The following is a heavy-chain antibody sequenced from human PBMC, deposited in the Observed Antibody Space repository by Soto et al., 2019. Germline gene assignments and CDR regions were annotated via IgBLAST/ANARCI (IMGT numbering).Heavy chain of an antibody. V-gene: IGHV5-10-1*01. CDR2: SDPSDSQT. Sequence: GESLKISCKGSGYSFAGYWITWVRQKPGKGLEWMGRSDPSDSQTYYSPSFRGHVTISVTKSITTVFLQWSSLRASDTAMYYCARQIYDSDTGPNFRYYFDSWGQGTPVTVSS. J-gene: IGHJ4*02. D-gene: IGHD3-22*01. CDR3: ARQIYDSDTGPNFRYYFDS. CDR1: GYSFAGYW.